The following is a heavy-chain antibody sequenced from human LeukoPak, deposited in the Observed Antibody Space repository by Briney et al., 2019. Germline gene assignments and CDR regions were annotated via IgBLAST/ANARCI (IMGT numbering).Heavy chain of an antibody. D-gene: IGHD3-16*01. Sequence: GGSLRLSCAASGFTSKSYWMSWIRQAPGKGLEWVANIKQDESEKYYVDSVEGRFTISRDNANNSLYLQMNSLRAEDTAVYYCARDQGEEFDFWGQGTLVTVSS. J-gene: IGHJ4*02. CDR2: IKQDESEK. V-gene: IGHV3-7*01. CDR1: GFTSKSYW. CDR3: ARDQGEEFDF.